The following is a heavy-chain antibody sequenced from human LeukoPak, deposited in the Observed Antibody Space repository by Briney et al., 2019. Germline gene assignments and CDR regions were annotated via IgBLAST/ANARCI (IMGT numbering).Heavy chain of an antibody. CDR2: ISGSGGST. CDR1: GFTFSSYA. V-gene: IGHV3-23*01. J-gene: IGHJ4*02. CDR3: AKVGGRITIFGVAIDYFDY. Sequence: GGSLTLSCAASGFTFSSYAMGWVRQAPGKGLEWVSAISGSGGSTYYADSVKGRFTISRDNSKNTLYLQMNSLRAEDTAVYYCAKVGGRITIFGVAIDYFDYWGQGTLVTVSS. D-gene: IGHD3-3*01.